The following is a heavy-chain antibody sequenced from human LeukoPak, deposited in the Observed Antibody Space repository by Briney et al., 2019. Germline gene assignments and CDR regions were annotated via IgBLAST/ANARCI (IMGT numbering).Heavy chain of an antibody. CDR1: GGSISSSSYY. D-gene: IGHD2-15*01. CDR3: AREVYCSGGSCYSGWFDP. Sequence: PSETLSLTCTVSGGSISSSSYYWGWIRQPPGKGLEWIGSIYYSGSTYYNPSLKSRVTISVDTSKNQFSLKLSSVTAADTAVYYCAREVYCSGGSCYSGWFDPWGQGTLVTVSS. V-gene: IGHV4-39*02. J-gene: IGHJ5*02. CDR2: IYYSGST.